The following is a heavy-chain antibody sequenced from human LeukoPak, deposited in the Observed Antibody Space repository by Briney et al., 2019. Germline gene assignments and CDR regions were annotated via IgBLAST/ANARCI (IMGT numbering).Heavy chain of an antibody. D-gene: IGHD3-22*01. CDR1: GFTFSSYW. CDR2: IKQDGSEK. CDR3: ARTRITMIVGLASRFDY. V-gene: IGHV3-7*01. J-gene: IGHJ4*02. Sequence: GGSLRLSCAASGFTFSSYWMSWVRQAPGKGLEWVANIKQDGSEKYFVDSVKGRFTISRDNAKNSLYLQMNSLRAEDTAVYYCARTRITMIVGLASRFDYWGQGTLVAVSS.